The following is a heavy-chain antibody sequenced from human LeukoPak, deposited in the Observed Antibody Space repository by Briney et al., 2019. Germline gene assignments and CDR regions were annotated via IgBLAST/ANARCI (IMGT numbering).Heavy chain of an antibody. J-gene: IGHJ4*02. CDR2: INHGGST. CDR3: ARARGYCSSTSCQIDY. D-gene: IGHD2-2*01. CDR1: GGSFSGYY. V-gene: IGHV4-34*01. Sequence: PSETLSLTCAVYGGSFSGYYWSWIRQPPGKGLEWIGEINHGGSTNYNPSLKSRVTISVDTSKNQFSLKLSSVTAADTAVYYCARARGYCSSTSCQIDYWGQGTLVTVSS.